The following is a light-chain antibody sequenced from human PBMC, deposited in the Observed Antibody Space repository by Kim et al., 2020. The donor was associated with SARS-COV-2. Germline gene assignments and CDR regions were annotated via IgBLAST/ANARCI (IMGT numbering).Light chain of an antibody. CDR3: SSYAGSNNYV. Sequence: GQSDTSSCTGNSRDVSVYNYVSWYQQHPGKAPKLMIYEVSKRPSGVPDRFSGSKSGNTASLTVSGLQAEDEADYYCSSYAGSNNYVFGTGTKVTVL. J-gene: IGLJ1*01. V-gene: IGLV2-8*01. CDR1: SRDVSVYNY. CDR2: EVS.